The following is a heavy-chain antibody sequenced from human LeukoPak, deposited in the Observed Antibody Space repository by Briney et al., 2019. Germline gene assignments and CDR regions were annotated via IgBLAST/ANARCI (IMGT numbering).Heavy chain of an antibody. CDR1: GGSISSYY. CDR2: INHSGST. Sequence: PSETLSLTCTVSGGSISSYYWSWIRQPPGKGLEWIGEINHSGSTNYNPSLKSRVTISVDTSKNQFSLKLSSVTAADTAVYYCARGRDVTMVRGAYLYDYWGQGTLVTVSS. CDR3: ARGRDVTMVRGAYLYDY. V-gene: IGHV4-34*01. D-gene: IGHD3-10*01. J-gene: IGHJ4*02.